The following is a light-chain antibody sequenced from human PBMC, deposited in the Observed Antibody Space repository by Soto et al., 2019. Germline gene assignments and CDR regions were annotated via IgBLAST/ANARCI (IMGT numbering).Light chain of an antibody. V-gene: IGLV3-21*04. CDR3: QVWDSSSDHVV. CDR2: YDS. J-gene: IGLJ2*01. CDR1: NIGSKS. Sequence: SYELTQPPSVSVAPGKKASITCGGNNIGSKSVHWYQQKPGQAPVLVIYYDSDRPSGIPERFSGSNSGNTATLTISRVEAGDEADYYCQVWDSSSDHVVFGGGTKLTVL.